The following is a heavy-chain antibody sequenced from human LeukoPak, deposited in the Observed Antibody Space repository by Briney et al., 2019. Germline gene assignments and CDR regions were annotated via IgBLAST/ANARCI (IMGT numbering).Heavy chain of an antibody. J-gene: IGHJ6*03. CDR3: ARSNIVVVPAAIGGGLYYYYMDV. CDR2: IYYSGST. D-gene: IGHD2-2*02. CDR1: GGSISSHY. V-gene: IGHV4-59*11. Sequence: PSETLSLTCTVSGGSISSHYWSWIRQPPGKGLEWIGDIYYSGSTNYNPSLKSRVTISVDTSKNQFSLKLISVTAADTAVYYCARSNIVVVPAAIGGGLYYYYMDVWGKGTTVTVSS.